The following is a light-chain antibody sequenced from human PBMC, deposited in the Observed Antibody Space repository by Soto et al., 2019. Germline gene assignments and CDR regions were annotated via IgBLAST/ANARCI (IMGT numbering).Light chain of an antibody. V-gene: IGLV2-23*02. CDR3: CSYAGTTTWV. CDR2: EVT. Sequence: QSVLTQPAPVSGSPGQSITISSTGTSSDVGSHNFVSWYQQRPGKAPKLMIFEVTKRPSGVSSRFSASKSGNTASLTISGVQAEDEADYYCCSYAGTTTWVFGGGTKLTVL. CDR1: SSDVGSHNF. J-gene: IGLJ2*01.